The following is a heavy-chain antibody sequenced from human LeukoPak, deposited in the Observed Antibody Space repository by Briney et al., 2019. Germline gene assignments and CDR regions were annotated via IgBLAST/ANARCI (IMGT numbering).Heavy chain of an antibody. V-gene: IGHV4-59*08. CDR1: GGSISSYY. CDR3: ARRAAAGGSDY. J-gene: IGHJ4*02. CDR2: IYYSGST. D-gene: IGHD6-13*01. Sequence: SETLSLTCTVSGGSISSYYWSWIRQPPGKGLEWIGYIYYSGSTNYNPSLKSRVTISVDTSKNQFSLKLSPVTAADTAVYYCARRAAAGGSDYRGQGTLVTASS.